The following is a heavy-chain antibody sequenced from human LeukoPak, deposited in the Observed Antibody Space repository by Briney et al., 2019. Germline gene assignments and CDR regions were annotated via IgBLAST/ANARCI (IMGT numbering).Heavy chain of an antibody. CDR1: GGSISSSSYY. D-gene: IGHD3-10*01. CDR2: IYYSGST. J-gene: IGHJ4*02. V-gene: IGHV4-39*01. Sequence: PSETLSLTCTVSGGSISSSSYYWGWIRQPPGKGLEWIGTIYYSGSTYYNPSLESRVTISEDTSKNQFSLKLSSVTAADTAVYYCARPAYGSGSYSGFDYWGQGTLVTVSS. CDR3: ARPAYGSGSYSGFDY.